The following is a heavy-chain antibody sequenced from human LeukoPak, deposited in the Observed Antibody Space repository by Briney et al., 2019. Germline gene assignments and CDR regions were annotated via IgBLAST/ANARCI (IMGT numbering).Heavy chain of an antibody. J-gene: IGHJ4*02. CDR3: ARENSRLGYSGYYPGYFDY. Sequence: ASVTLCCKASGYTFTSYYMDWVRHAPAQGLEWVGIINPSDGSTSYAQKLQGRVTMTSDTSTSTVYMELSSLRYEDTAVYYCARENSRLGYSGYYPGYFDYWGQGTLVTVSS. D-gene: IGHD5-12*01. CDR2: INPSDGST. CDR1: GYTFTSYY. V-gene: IGHV1-46*01.